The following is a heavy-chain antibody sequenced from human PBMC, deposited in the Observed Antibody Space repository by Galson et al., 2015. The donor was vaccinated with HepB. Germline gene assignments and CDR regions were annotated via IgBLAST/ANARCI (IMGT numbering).Heavy chain of an antibody. CDR2: INPSGGST. D-gene: IGHD3-22*01. V-gene: IGHV1-46*01. J-gene: IGHJ4*02. Sequence: SVKVSCKASGYTFTSYYMHWVRQAPGQGLEWMGIINPSGGSTSCAQKFQGRVTMTRDTSTSTVYMELSSLRSEDTAVYYCARDGPDYYDSSGYYYGLGYYWGQGTLVTVSS. CDR1: GYTFTSYY. CDR3: ARDGPDYYDSSGYYYGLGYY.